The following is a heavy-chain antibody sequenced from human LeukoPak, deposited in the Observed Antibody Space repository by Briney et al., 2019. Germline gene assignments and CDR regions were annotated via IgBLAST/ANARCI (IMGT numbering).Heavy chain of an antibody. CDR1: GYTFTSYY. CDR3: ARVYWEPPKDPVYYYYMDV. D-gene: IGHD1-26*01. J-gene: IGHJ6*03. Sequence: ASVKVSCKASGYTFTSYYMHWVRQAPGQGLEWMGIINPSGGSTSYAQKFQGRVTMTTDTSTSTAYMELRSLRSDDTAVYYCARVYWEPPKDPVYYYYMDVWGKGTTVTVSS. V-gene: IGHV1-46*01. CDR2: INPSGGST.